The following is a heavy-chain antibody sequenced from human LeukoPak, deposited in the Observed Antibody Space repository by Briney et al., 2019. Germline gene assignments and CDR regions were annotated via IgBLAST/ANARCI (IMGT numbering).Heavy chain of an antibody. CDR1: GYSISSVYY. CDR2: IYNRGST. D-gene: IGHD2-2*02. Sequence: PSETLSLTCAVSGYSISSVYYWGWSRQPPGRGLGWIGSIYNRGSTYYNPSLKSRVTISVDTSKNQFSLKLSSVTAADPAVYYCARASPDCSSTSCYTGGAFVIWGQGTMVTVSS. J-gene: IGHJ3*02. V-gene: IGHV4-38-2*01. CDR3: ARASPDCSSTSCYTGGAFVI.